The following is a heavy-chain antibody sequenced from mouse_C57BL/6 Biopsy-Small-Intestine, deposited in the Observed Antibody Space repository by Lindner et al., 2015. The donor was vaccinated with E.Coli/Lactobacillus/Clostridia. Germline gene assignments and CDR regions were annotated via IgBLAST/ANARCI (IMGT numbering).Heavy chain of an antibody. J-gene: IGHJ3*01. CDR1: GYAFSSSW. D-gene: IGHD3-2*02. Sequence: VQLQESGPELVKPGASVKISCKASGYAFSSSWMNWVKQRPGKGLEWIGRIYPGDGDTNYNGKFEGKATLTADKSSSTAYMQLSSLTSEDSAVYFCASGSGYWGQGTLVTVSA. CDR2: IYPGDGDT. CDR3: ASGSGY. V-gene: IGHV1-82*01.